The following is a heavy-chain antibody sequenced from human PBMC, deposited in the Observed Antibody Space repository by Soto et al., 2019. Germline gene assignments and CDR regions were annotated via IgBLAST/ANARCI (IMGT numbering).Heavy chain of an antibody. CDR3: AHRVLRTVFGLVTTTAIYFDF. J-gene: IGHJ4*02. Sequence: QITLKESGPKVVKPTETLALTCTFSGFSLTTSGVGVGWVRQSPGKAPEWLALIYWDDDKRDSTSLKSRLTITKDTSKNQVVLTMANVDPADTATYYCAHRVLRTVFGLVTTTAIYFDFWGQGTPVVVSS. CDR2: IYWDDDK. CDR1: GFSLTTSGVG. D-gene: IGHD3-3*01. V-gene: IGHV2-5*02.